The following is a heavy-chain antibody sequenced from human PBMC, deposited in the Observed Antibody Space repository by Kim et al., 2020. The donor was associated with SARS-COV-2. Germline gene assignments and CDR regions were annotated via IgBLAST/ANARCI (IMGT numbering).Heavy chain of an antibody. J-gene: IGHJ4*02. V-gene: IGHV4-39*01. CDR1: GGSISSSSYY. CDR3: ARLIFGSGQPENY. Sequence: SETLSLTCTVSGGSISSSSYYWGWIRQPPGKGLEWIGSIYYSGSTYYNPSLKSRVTISVDTSKNQFSLKLSSVTAADTAVYYCARLIFGSGQPENYWGQGTLVTVSS. CDR2: IYYSGST. D-gene: IGHD3-16*01.